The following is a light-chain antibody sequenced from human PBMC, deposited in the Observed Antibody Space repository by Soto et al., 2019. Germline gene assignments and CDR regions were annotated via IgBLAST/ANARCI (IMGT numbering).Light chain of an antibody. J-gene: IGKJ1*01. CDR3: QQYYGFPRT. CDR2: WAS. Sequence: DIVMTQSPDSLAVSLGERATINCKSSQSVLYSSNNNNYLAWYQQKSGQPPKLLIYWASTRESGVPDRFSGSGSGTDFTLTISSLQSEDVAVYYCQQYYGFPRTFGQGTKVEIK. V-gene: IGKV4-1*01. CDR1: QSVLYSSNNNNY.